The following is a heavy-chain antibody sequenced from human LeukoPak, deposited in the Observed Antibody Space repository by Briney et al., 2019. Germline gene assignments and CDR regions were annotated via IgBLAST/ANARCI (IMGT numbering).Heavy chain of an antibody. CDR1: GASITIGAESYH. Sequence: PSETLSLTCTVSGASITIGAESYHWGWIRQPPGKGLEWIGTIYYTGISYYNPSLESRVTSSLDTSKNQFSLTLNSVTAADTAVYYCARDPLWFGELSVYMDVWGKGTTVTISS. J-gene: IGHJ6*03. V-gene: IGHV4-39*07. CDR2: IYYTGIS. CDR3: ARDPLWFGELSVYMDV. D-gene: IGHD3-10*01.